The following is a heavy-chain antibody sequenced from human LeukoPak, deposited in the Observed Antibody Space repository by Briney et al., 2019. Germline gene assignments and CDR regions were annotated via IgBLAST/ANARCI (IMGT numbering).Heavy chain of an antibody. CDR3: TTDQVDIVATYLVSPPDY. J-gene: IGHJ4*02. Sequence: GGSLRLSCAASGFTFSNAWMSWVRQAPGKGLEWVGRIKSKTDGGTTDYAAPVKGRFTISRDDSKNTLYLQMNSLKTEDTAVYYCTTDQVDIVATYLVSPPDYWGQGTLVTVSS. CDR1: GFTFSNAW. V-gene: IGHV3-15*01. D-gene: IGHD5-12*01. CDR2: IKSKTDGGTT.